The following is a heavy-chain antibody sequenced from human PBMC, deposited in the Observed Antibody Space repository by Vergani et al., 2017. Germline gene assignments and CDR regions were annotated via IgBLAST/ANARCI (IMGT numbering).Heavy chain of an antibody. CDR1: GYTFTGHY. CDR3: TTSRVTPPLYYYYGMDV. Sequence: VQLVQSGAEVKKPGASVKVSCKASGYTFTGHYMHWVRQAPGQGLGWMGWIIPIFGTANYAQKFQGRVTFTADESTSTAYMELSSLRSEDTAVYYCTTSRVTPPLYYYYGMDVWSQGTTVTVSS. J-gene: IGHJ6*02. D-gene: IGHD4-23*01. V-gene: IGHV1-69*01. CDR2: IIPIFGTA.